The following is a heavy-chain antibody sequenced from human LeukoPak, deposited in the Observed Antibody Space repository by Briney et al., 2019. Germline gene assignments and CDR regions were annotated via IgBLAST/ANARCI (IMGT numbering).Heavy chain of an antibody. V-gene: IGHV4-59*01. CDR1: GGSISSYY. D-gene: IGHD3-16*01. Sequence: SETLSLTCTVSGGSISSYYWSWIRQPPGKGLEWIGYIYYSGSTNYNPSLKSRVTISVDTSKNQFSLKLSSVTAADTAVYYCARGALRSDYYFDYWGQGTLVTVSS. CDR3: ARGALRSDYYFDY. CDR2: IYYSGST. J-gene: IGHJ4*02.